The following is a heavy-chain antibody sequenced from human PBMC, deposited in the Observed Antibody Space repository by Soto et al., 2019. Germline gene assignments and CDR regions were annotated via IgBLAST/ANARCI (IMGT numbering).Heavy chain of an antibody. CDR3: AKAHSVPPLRFLEWSLPQANGLYGMDV. CDR1: GFTFSSYA. V-gene: IGHV3-23*01. D-gene: IGHD3-3*01. CDR2: ISGSGGST. Sequence: PGGSLRLSCAASGFTFSSYAMSWVRQAPGKGLEWVSAISGSGGSTYYADSVKGRFTISRDNSKNTLYLQMNSLRAEDTAVYYCAKAHSVPPLRFLEWSLPQANGLYGMDVWGQVTTVTVSS. J-gene: IGHJ6*02.